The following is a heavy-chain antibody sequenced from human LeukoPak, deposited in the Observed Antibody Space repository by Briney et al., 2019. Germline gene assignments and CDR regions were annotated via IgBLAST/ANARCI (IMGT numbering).Heavy chain of an antibody. CDR2: ITATSSST. CDR1: GFTFSSYG. D-gene: IGHD3-16*01. CDR3: AKDRLGGPYFFHY. V-gene: IGHV3-23*01. Sequence: PGGSLRLSCAASGFTFSSYGMSWVRQAPGKGLEWVSAITATSSSTHDADSVQGRFTISRDNSKNTLYLQINSLRAEDTAVYFCAKDRLGGPYFFHYWGQGTLVTVSS. J-gene: IGHJ4*02.